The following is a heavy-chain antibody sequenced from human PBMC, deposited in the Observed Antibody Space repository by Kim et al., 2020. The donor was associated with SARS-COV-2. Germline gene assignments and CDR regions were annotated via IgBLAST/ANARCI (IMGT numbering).Heavy chain of an antibody. J-gene: IGHJ6*02. D-gene: IGHD3-10*01. CDR2: IYYSGST. Sequence: SETLSLTCTVSGGSISSGGYYWSWIRQHPGKGLEWIGYIYYSGSTYYNPSLKSRVTISVDTSKNQFSLKLSSVTAADTAVYYCARGPLSRADYYYYGMDVWGQGTTVTVSS. CDR3: ARGPLSRADYYYYGMDV. V-gene: IGHV4-31*03. CDR1: GGSISSGGYY.